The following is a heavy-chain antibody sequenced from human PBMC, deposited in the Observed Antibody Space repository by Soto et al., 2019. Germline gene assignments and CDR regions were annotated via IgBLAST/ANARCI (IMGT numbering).Heavy chain of an antibody. CDR1: GGSISSYY. CDR3: AREIVPAALGGYYYYYYRMDV. CDR2: IYTSGST. Sequence: TSETLSLTCTVSGGSISSYYWSWIRQPAGKGLEWIGRIYTSGSTNYNPSLKSRVTMSVDTSKNQFSLKLSSVTAADTAVYYCAREIVPAALGGYYYYYYRMDVWGQGTTVTVSS. J-gene: IGHJ6*02. V-gene: IGHV4-4*07. D-gene: IGHD2-2*01.